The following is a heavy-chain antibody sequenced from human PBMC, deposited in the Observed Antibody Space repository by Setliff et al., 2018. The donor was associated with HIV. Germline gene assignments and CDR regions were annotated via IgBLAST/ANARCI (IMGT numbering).Heavy chain of an antibody. CDR3: ARNFYDSSCYRYDF. Sequence: ASVKVSCKPSGYTFTSYGINWVRQAPGQGLEWMGWISGYNGKTNYAQKFQGRVTMTTDTSTSTAYMELRSLRSVDTAVYYCARNFYDSSCYRYDFWGQGTLVTVSS. D-gene: IGHD3-22*01. V-gene: IGHV1-18*01. J-gene: IGHJ4*02. CDR1: GYTFTSYG. CDR2: ISGYNGKT.